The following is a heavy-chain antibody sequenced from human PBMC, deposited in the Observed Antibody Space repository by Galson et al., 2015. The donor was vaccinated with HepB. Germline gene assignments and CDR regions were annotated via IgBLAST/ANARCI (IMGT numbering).Heavy chain of an antibody. CDR2: IYSGGST. CDR1: GFTVSSNY. CDR3: ARSIAEVVVPAATPDYMDV. J-gene: IGHJ6*03. V-gene: IGHV3-53*01. D-gene: IGHD2-2*01. Sequence: SLRLSCAASGFTVSSNYMSWVRQAPGKGLEWVSVIYSGGSTYYADSVKGRFTISRDNSKNTLYLQMNSLRAEDTAVYYCARSIAEVVVPAATPDYMDVWGKGTTVTVSS.